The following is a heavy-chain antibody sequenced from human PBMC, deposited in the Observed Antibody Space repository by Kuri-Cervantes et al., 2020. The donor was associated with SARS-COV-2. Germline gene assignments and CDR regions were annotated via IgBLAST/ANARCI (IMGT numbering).Heavy chain of an antibody. Sequence: GGSLRLSCAASGFTFSSYAMHWVRQAPGKGLEWVAFIRYDGSNKYYADSVKGRFTISRDNSKNTLYLQMNSLRAEDTAVYYCASNMRDSSAPDAFDIWGQGTMVTVSS. CDR1: GFTFSSYA. V-gene: IGHV3-30*02. CDR2: IRYDGSNK. CDR3: ASNMRDSSAPDAFDI. J-gene: IGHJ3*02. D-gene: IGHD3-22*01.